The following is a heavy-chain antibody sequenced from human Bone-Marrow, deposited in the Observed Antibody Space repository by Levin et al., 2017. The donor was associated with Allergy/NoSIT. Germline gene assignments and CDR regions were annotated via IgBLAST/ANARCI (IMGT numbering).Heavy chain of an antibody. D-gene: IGHD2-15*01. CDR2: IKEDGSEK. Sequence: SCAASGFTFNSYWMSWVRQAPGRGLEWVANIKEDGSEKYYVDSVKGRFTISRDNAKNSLYLQMNSLRAEDTAVYYCARFSVVAASHFDYWGQGTLVTVSS. CDR1: GFTFNSYW. J-gene: IGHJ4*02. CDR3: ARFSVVAASHFDY. V-gene: IGHV3-7*01.